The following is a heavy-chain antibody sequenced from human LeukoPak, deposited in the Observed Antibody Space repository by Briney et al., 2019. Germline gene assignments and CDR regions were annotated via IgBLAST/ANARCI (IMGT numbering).Heavy chain of an antibody. D-gene: IGHD6-19*01. CDR2: IWYDGSNK. CDR1: GFTFSSYG. J-gene: IGHJ4*02. Sequence: PGGSLRLSCAASGFTFSSYGMHWVRQAPGKGLEWVAVIWYDGSNKYYADSVKGRFTISGDNSKNTLYLQMNSLRAEDTAVYYCARASSGWYYFDYWGQGTLVTVSS. CDR3: ARASSGWYYFDY. V-gene: IGHV3-33*01.